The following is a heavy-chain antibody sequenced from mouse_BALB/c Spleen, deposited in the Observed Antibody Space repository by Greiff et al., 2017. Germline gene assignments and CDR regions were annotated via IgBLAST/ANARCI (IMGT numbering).Heavy chain of an antibody. CDR1: GFSLTSYG. J-gene: IGHJ2*01. CDR2: IWAGGST. V-gene: IGHV2-9*02. D-gene: IGHD1-2*01. Sequence: VKLMESGPGLVAPSQSLSITCTVSGFSLTSYGVHWVRQPPGKGLEWLGVIWAGGSTNYNSALMSRLSISKDNSKSQVFLKMNSLQTDDTAMYYCARGKSLLRPFDYWGQGTTLTVSS. CDR3: ARGKSLLRPFDY.